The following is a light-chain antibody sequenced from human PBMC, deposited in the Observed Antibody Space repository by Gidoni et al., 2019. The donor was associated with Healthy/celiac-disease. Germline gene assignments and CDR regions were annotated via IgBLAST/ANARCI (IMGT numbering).Light chain of an antibody. CDR2: GAS. V-gene: IGKV3-20*01. CDR1: QSASSSY. Sequence: ELVLTQSPGTLSLSPGERATLSCRASQSASSSYLAWYQQKPGQAPRLLIYGASSRATGIPDRFSGSGSGTDFTLTISRLEPEDFAVYYCQQYGSSPLFTFGPGTKVDIK. CDR3: QQYGSSPLFT. J-gene: IGKJ3*01.